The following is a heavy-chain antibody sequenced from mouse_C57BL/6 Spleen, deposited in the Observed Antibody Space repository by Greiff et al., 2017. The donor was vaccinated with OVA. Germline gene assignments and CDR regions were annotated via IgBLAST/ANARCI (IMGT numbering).Heavy chain of an antibody. CDR3: TTWAGTARLDY. CDR2: IDPEDGDT. Sequence: VQLQQSGAELVRPGASVKLSCTASGFTITDYYMHWVKQRPEQGLEWIGRIDPEDGDTEYAPKFQGKATMTADTSSNSAYLQLSSLTSEDTAVYDCTTWAGTARLDYWGQGTTLTVSA. CDR1: GFTITDYY. J-gene: IGHJ2*01. V-gene: IGHV14-1*01. D-gene: IGHD3-3*01.